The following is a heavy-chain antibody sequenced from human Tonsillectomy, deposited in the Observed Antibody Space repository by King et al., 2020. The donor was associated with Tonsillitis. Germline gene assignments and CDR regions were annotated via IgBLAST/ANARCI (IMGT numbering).Heavy chain of an antibody. Sequence: LQLVQSGAEVKKPGASVKVSCKASGYTFTSYAINWGRQAPGQGLEWMGWISAYNGNINYAQKLQDRVTMTTDTSTSTAYMELRSLRSEDTAVYYCARGYAYGDYGMDVWGQGTTVTVSS. V-gene: IGHV1-18*04. CDR1: GYTFTSYA. CDR2: ISAYNGNI. J-gene: IGHJ6*02. CDR3: ARGYAYGDYGMDV. D-gene: IGHD2-2*01.